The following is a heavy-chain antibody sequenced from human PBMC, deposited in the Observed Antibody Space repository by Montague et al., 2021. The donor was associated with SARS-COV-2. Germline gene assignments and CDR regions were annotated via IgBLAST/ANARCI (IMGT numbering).Heavy chain of an antibody. Sequence: TLSLTCTVSGGSIRYGSYFWTWIRQPAGKGLEWIERIHTSGSTNYNPSLKSRVAISIDTSKDQFSLELSSVTAADTAVYYCASSHCGGDCYSGQGTLVTVSS. CDR2: IHTSGST. D-gene: IGHD2-21*02. J-gene: IGHJ4*02. CDR3: ASSHCGGDCY. CDR1: GGSIRYGSYF. V-gene: IGHV4-61*02.